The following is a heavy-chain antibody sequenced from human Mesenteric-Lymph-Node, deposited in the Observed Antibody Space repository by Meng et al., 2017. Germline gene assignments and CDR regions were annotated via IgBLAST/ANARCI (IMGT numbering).Heavy chain of an antibody. V-gene: IGHV3-53*01. CDR1: GFTVSSNY. J-gene: IGHJ6*02. D-gene: IGHD2-15*01. CDR2: IYSGGST. CDR3: ARGGGGSGRYYYYGMDV. Sequence: GGSLRLSCAASGFTVSSNYMSWVRQAPGKGLEWVSVIYSGGSTYYADSVKGRFTMSRENSQNKLFLQMNNLRTEETALYYCARGGGGSGRYYYYGMDVWGQGTTVTVSS.